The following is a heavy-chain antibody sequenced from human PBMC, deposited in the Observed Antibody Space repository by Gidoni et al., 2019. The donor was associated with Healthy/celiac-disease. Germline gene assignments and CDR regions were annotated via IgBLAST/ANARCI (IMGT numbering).Heavy chain of an antibody. D-gene: IGHD1-26*01. V-gene: IGHV1-18*01. CDR3: ARDYSGSYGIYYGMDV. J-gene: IGHJ6*02. Sequence: QVQLVQSGAEVKKPGASVKVSCKASEYTFTSYGIIWVRQAPGQGLEWMGWISVYNGNTNYAQKLQSRVTMTTDKSTSIDDMELRSQRSDDTDVYYCARDYSGSYGIYYGMDVWGQGTTVTVSS. CDR2: ISVYNGNT. CDR1: EYTFTSYG.